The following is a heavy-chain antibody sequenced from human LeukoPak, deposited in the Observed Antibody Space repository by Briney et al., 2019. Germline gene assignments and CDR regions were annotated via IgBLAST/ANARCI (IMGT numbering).Heavy chain of an antibody. V-gene: IGHV3-74*01. D-gene: IGHD1-1*01. CDR2: INIEGSTT. Sequence: GSLSLSCAASGFSLSSYWVHWVRQAPGKGLVWVSRINIEGSTTTYADSVKGRFTISRDNAKNTVSLQMNSLRAEDTAVYYCISDHTGHDDYWGQGTLVTVSS. J-gene: IGHJ4*02. CDR1: GFSLSSYW. CDR3: ISDHTGHDDY.